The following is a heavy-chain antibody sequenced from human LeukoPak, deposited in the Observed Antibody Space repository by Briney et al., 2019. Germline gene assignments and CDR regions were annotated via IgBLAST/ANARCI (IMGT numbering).Heavy chain of an antibody. CDR2: TYYSGSS. CDR3: AGPYYYDSRIDR. D-gene: IGHD3-22*01. CDR1: GVSISSDDYY. J-gene: IGHJ5*02. Sequence: RPSETLSLTCTVSGVSISSDDYYWSWLRQPPGKGLESIGYTYYSGSSYDNPSLKRRVSISVDTAKKQFSLNLSPVTAADTAVYYCAGPYYYDSRIDRWGQGTLVTVSS. V-gene: IGHV4-30-4*01.